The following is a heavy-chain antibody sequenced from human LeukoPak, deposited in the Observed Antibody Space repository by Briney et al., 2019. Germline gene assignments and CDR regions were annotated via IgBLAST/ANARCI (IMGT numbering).Heavy chain of an antibody. CDR2: ISSSSSYI. Sequence: GGSPRLSCAASGFTFSSYSMNWVRQAPGKGLEWVSSISSSSSYIFYADSVKGRFTISRDNAKNSLYLQMNSLRAEDTAVYYCARGEVVGTTTGVDYWGQGTLVTVSS. J-gene: IGHJ4*02. CDR3: ARGEVVGTTTGVDY. CDR1: GFTFSSYS. D-gene: IGHD1-26*01. V-gene: IGHV3-21*01.